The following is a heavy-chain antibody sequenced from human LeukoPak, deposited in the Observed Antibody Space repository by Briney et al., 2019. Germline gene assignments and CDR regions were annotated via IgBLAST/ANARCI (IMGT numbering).Heavy chain of an antibody. CDR1: GFTFSSYG. V-gene: IGHV3-23*01. CDR3: AKAVSSITMIACPDY. D-gene: IGHD3-22*01. J-gene: IGHJ4*02. Sequence: GGSLRLSCAASGFTFSSYGMHWVRQAPGKGLEWVSAISGSGGSTYYADSVKGRFTISRDNSKNTLYLQMNSLRAEDTAVYYCAKAVSSITMIACPDYWGQGTLVTVSS. CDR2: ISGSGGST.